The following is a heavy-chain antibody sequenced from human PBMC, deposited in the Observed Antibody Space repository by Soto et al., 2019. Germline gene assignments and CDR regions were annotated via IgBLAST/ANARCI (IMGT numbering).Heavy chain of an antibody. J-gene: IGHJ6*02. CDR3: ARWPVTMLATRGPGGVDV. Sequence: GASVQVCCKASGGTFSSYAISWVRQAPGQGLEWMGGIIPIFGTANYAQKFQGRVTITADKSTSTAYMELSSLRSEDTAVYYCARWPVTMLATRGPGGVDVWGQGTTVTV. D-gene: IGHD3-10*02. CDR2: IIPIFGTA. V-gene: IGHV1-69*06. CDR1: GGTFSSYA.